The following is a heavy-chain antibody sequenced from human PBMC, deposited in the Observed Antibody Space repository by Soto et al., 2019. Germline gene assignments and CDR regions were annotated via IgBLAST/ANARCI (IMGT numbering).Heavy chain of an antibody. CDR2: AGPSGSST. D-gene: IGHD3-22*01. J-gene: IGHJ4*02. Sequence: VSLRLSCAASGFTFGSYAMSWVRLAPGKGLEWVSVAGPSGSSTFYADSVRGRFTISRDNVENTLYLQMNSLRVADTALYFCARTSYYYSTGYYRTFDYWGQGTLVTVSS. CDR1: GFTFGSYA. CDR3: ARTSYYYSTGYYRTFDY. V-gene: IGHV3-23*01.